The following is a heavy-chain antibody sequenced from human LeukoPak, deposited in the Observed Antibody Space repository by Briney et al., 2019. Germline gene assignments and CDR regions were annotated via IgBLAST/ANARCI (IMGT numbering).Heavy chain of an antibody. CDR2: INTDGSST. J-gene: IGHJ4*02. V-gene: IGHV3-74*01. D-gene: IGHD3-3*01. CDR3: ARFPTIFGVDDDYFDY. CDR1: GFTFSSYW. Sequence: GGSLRLSCAASGFTFSSYWMHWVRQAPGKGLVWVSRINTDGSSTSYADSVKGRFTISRDNAKDTLYLQMNSLRAEDTAVYYCARFPTIFGVDDDYFDYWGQGTLVTVSS.